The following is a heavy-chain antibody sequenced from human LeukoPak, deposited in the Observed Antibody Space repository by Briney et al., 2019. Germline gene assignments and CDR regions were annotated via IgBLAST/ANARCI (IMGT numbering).Heavy chain of an antibody. CDR1: GGSFSGYY. Sequence: SETLSLTCAVYGGSFSGYYWSWIRQPPGKGPEWIGEINHSGSTNYNPSLKSRVTISVDTSKNQFSLKLSSVTAADTAVYYCARGGMVRGVIHCNDAFDIWGQGTMVTVSS. CDR3: ARGGMVRGVIHCNDAFDI. D-gene: IGHD3-10*01. CDR2: INHSGST. V-gene: IGHV4-34*01. J-gene: IGHJ3*02.